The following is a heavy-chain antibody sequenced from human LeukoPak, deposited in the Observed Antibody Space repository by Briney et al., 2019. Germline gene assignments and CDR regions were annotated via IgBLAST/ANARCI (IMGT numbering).Heavy chain of an antibody. CDR2: IYYSGST. D-gene: IGHD1-1*01. V-gene: IGHV4-59*01. CDR3: AGERELSFDY. CDR1: GGSISSYY. J-gene: IGHJ4*02. Sequence: SETLSLTCTVSGGSISSYYWSWIRRPPGKGLEWIGYIYYSGSTNYNPSLKSRVTISVDTSKNQFSLKLSSVTAADTAVYYCAGERELSFDYWGQGTLVTVSS.